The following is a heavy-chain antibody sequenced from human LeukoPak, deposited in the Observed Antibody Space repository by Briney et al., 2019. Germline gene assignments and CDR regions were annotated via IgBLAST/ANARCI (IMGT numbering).Heavy chain of an antibody. V-gene: IGHV4-59*01. CDR3: ARHSSGWHLDF. Sequence: SETLSLTCTVSGGSISDYYWSWIRQPPGKGLEWIGYIHYSGTTNCNPSLKSRVTMSVDTPKNQFSLKLNSVTAADTAVYYCARHSSGWHLDFWGQGTLVTVSS. CDR1: GGSISDYY. D-gene: IGHD6-19*01. J-gene: IGHJ4*02. CDR2: IHYSGTT.